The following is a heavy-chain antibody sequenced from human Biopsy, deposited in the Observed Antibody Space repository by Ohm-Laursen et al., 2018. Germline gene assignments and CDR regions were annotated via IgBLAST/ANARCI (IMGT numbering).Heavy chain of an antibody. D-gene: IGHD2-2*01. V-gene: IGHV4-59*01. CDR3: ARMPHFDY. CDR1: GGSISGYH. CDR2: ISYTGGI. J-gene: IGHJ4*02. Sequence: GTLSLTCTVSGGSISGYHWSWIRKSPGKGLEWLAYISYTGGITSNPSLNGRATTSLGTSKNQFSLRLIYVTAADTAVYYCARMPHFDYWGQGILVTVSS.